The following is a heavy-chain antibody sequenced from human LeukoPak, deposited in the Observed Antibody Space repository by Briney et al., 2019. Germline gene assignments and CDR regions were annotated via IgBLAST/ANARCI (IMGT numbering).Heavy chain of an antibody. CDR3: ATDRVALFDY. V-gene: IGHV1-24*01. CDR2: FDPEDGET. D-gene: IGHD3-3*01. CDR1: GYTLTELS. J-gene: IGHJ4*02. Sequence: ASVNVSCKVSGYTLTELSMHWVRQAPAKGREWMGGFDPEDGETIYAQKFQGRVTMTEDTSTATDYMELSSLRSEDTAVYYCATDRVALFDYWGQGTLVTVSS.